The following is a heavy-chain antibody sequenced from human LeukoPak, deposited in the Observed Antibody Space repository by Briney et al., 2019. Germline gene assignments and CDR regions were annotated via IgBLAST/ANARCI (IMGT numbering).Heavy chain of an antibody. CDR3: ARIGVSDY. CDR1: SFTFNTAW. J-gene: IGHJ4*02. D-gene: IGHD3-3*01. Sequence: GGSLRLSGAASSFTFNTAWMNWVRQAPGKGLEWVGHIKSKTDGGTVDYAAPVKGRFTISRDDSKNTLYLQMNSLRTEDTAIYYCARIGVSDYWGQGTLVTVSS. CDR2: IKSKTDGGTV. V-gene: IGHV3-15*07.